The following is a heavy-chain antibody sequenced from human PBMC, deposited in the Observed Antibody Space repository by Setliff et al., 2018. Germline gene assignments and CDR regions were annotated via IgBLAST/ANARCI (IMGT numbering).Heavy chain of an antibody. J-gene: IGHJ4*01. D-gene: IGHD2-21*01. V-gene: IGHV3-23*03. Sequence: GGSLRLSCTASGFAFPNFAMSWVRQIAGKGLEWVSTSYSGGPSTYYADSVKGRFIISRDDSESTLFLQMDSLRVEDTAVYFCARVTYYGGDCYSFDHWGQGTLVTVSS. CDR3: ARVTYYGGDCYSFDH. CDR1: GFAFPNFA. CDR2: SYSGGPST.